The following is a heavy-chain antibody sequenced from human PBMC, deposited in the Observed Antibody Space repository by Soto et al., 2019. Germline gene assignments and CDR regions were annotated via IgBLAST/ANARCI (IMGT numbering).Heavy chain of an antibody. D-gene: IGHD3-3*01. J-gene: IGHJ6*02. CDR3: ARVSNDFWSSYQYYYYYGMDV. CDR2: INPSGGST. Sequence: ASVKVSCKASGYTFTSYYMHWVRQAPGQGLEWMGIINPSGGSTSYAQKFQGRVTMTRDTSTSTVYMELSSLRSEDTAVYYCARVSNDFWSSYQYYYYYGMDVWGQGTKVTVSS. V-gene: IGHV1-46*01. CDR1: GYTFTSYY.